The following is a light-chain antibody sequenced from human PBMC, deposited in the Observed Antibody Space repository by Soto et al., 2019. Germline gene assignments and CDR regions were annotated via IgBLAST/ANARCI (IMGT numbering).Light chain of an antibody. CDR3: STYTSSSTPLYV. J-gene: IGLJ1*01. V-gene: IGLV2-14*01. CDR1: SSDVGAYNY. Sequence: QSALTQPASVSGSPGQSIAISCTGSSSDVGAYNYVSWYQQHPGKAPKLMIYDVSNRPSGISNRFSGSKSGNTASLTISGLQAEDGADYYCSTYTSSSTPLYVFGTGTKLTVL. CDR2: DVS.